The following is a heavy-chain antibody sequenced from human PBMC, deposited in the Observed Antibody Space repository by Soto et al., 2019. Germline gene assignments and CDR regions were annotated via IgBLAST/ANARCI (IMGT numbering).Heavy chain of an antibody. CDR3: ARGRIAVAGGSNNWFDP. CDR1: GGSISSSGYY. CDR2: ISYSGST. J-gene: IGHJ5*02. Sequence: SETLSLTCSVSGGSISSSGYYWGWIRQPPGKGLEWIGRISYSGSTYDNPSLKSRVTISVDTSKNQFSLKLSSVTAADTAVYYCARGRIAVAGGSNNWFDPWGQGTLVTVSS. D-gene: IGHD6-19*01. V-gene: IGHV4-39*01.